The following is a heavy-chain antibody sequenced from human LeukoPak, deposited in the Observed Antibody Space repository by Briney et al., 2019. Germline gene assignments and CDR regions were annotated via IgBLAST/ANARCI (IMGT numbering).Heavy chain of an antibody. J-gene: IGHJ4*02. Sequence: PGGSLRLSCAASGFTFSSYDMHWVRQATGKGLEWVSAIGTAGDTYYPGFVKGRFTISRDNAKNTLFLQMNSLRVEDTGFYYCARDAGWGRLDSWGQGALVTVSS. CDR1: GFTFSSYD. D-gene: IGHD3-16*01. CDR2: IGTAGDT. CDR3: ARDAGWGRLDS. V-gene: IGHV3-13*01.